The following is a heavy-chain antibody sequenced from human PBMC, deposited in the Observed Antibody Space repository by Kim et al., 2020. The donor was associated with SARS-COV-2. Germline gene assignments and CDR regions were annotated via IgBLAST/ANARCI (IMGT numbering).Heavy chain of an antibody. CDR2: IWYDGISK. D-gene: IGHD5-18*01. CDR1: GFTISSYG. V-gene: IGHV3-33*01. CDR3: ARDFSAYTAMVNY. Sequence: GGSLRLSCAASGFTISSYGMHWVRQAPGKGLEWVAVIWYDGISKYYADSVKCRFTISRDNSENTLYLQMNSLRAEDTAVYYCARDFSAYTAMVNYCGQGT. J-gene: IGHJ4*02.